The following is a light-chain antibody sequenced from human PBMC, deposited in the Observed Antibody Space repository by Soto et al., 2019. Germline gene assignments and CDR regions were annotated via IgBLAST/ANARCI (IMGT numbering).Light chain of an antibody. Sequence: DIVMTQSPDSLAVSLGERATINCKSSQTVLRSSNNKNHLAWYQQKPEQPPKMLISWASTRESGVPDRFSGSGSGTDFTLTISSLQAEDVAVYYCQQSYSTPWTFGQGTKVEIK. CDR1: QTVLRSSNNKNH. J-gene: IGKJ1*01. CDR2: WAS. V-gene: IGKV4-1*01. CDR3: QQSYSTPWT.